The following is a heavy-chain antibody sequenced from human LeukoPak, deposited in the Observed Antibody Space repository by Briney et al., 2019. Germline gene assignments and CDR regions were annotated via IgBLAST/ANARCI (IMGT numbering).Heavy chain of an antibody. CDR1: GGSFSGYY. CDR2: MHHSGTS. D-gene: IGHD6-19*01. CDR3: ARPKAGYSSTDAFDV. Sequence: PSETLSLTCAVYGGSFSGYYWNWIRQPPGKGLEWIGEMHHSGTSTYNPSLKSRVTISVDTSKSQFSLKLTSATAADTAIYFCARPKAGYSSTDAFDVWGQGTMVTVSS. V-gene: IGHV4-34*01. J-gene: IGHJ3*01.